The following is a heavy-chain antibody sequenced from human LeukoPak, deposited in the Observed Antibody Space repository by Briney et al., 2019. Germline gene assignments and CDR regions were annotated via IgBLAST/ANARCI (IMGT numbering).Heavy chain of an antibody. Sequence: GASVKVSCKASGYTFTSYDINWVRQATGQGLEWMGWMNPNSGNTGYAQKFQGRVTMTRNTSISTAYMELSSLRSEDTAVYYCARGEGVVRGKIHVGNWFDPWGQGTLVTVSS. V-gene: IGHV1-8*01. J-gene: IGHJ5*02. D-gene: IGHD3-10*01. CDR1: GYTFTSYD. CDR3: ARGEGVVRGKIHVGNWFDP. CDR2: MNPNSGNT.